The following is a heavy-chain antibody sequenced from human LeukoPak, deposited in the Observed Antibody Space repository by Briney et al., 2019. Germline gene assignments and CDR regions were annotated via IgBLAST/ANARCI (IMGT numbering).Heavy chain of an antibody. CDR1: GFTFSSYG. Sequence: GGSLRLSCAASGFTFSSYGMHWVRKAPGKGREWGAVIWYDGSNKYYADSVKGRFTISRDNSKNTLYLQMNSLRAEDTAVYYCARDGSNSAHYYYYGMDVWGQGTTVTVSS. CDR2: IWYDGSNK. CDR3: ARDGSNSAHYYYYGMDV. J-gene: IGHJ6*02. V-gene: IGHV3-33*01. D-gene: IGHD2/OR15-2a*01.